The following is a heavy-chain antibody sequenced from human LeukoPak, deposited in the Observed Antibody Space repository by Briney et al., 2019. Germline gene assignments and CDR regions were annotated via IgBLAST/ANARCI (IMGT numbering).Heavy chain of an antibody. Sequence: GGSLRLSCAASGFTFSQYSMSWVRQAPGKGLEWVANIKQDGSAKYYVDSVKGRFTISRDDSKNSLYLQMDSLRAEDTAVYYRARDPRSSWYRAIDYWGQGSLVTVSS. V-gene: IGHV3-7*01. CDR3: ARDPRSSWYRAIDY. CDR2: IKQDGSAK. J-gene: IGHJ4*02. CDR1: GFTFSQYS. D-gene: IGHD6-13*01.